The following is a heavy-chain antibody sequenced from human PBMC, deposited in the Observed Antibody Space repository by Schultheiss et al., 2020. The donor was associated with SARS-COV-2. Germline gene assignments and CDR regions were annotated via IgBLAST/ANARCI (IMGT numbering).Heavy chain of an antibody. CDR3: ARGTFGVVIALDY. J-gene: IGHJ4*02. CDR2: INHSGST. V-gene: IGHV4-34*01. CDR1: GGSISSYY. Sequence: SESLSLTCTVSGGSISSYYWSWIRQPPGKGLEWIGEINHSGSTNYNPSHKSRVTISVDTSKNQFPLKLSSVTAADPAGYYCARGTFGVVIALDYWGQGTLVTVSS. D-gene: IGHD3-16*02.